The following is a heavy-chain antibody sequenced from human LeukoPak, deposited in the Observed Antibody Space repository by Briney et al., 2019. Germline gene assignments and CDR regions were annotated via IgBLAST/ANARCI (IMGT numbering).Heavy chain of an antibody. Sequence: ASVKVSCKASGYTFTGYYMHWVRQAPGQGLEWMGGINPNSGGTNYAQKFQGRVTMTRDTSISTAYMELSRLRSDDTAVYYCAVRCSGGSCYSGYWGQGTLVTVSS. CDR1: GYTFTGYY. CDR2: INPNSGGT. D-gene: IGHD2-15*01. J-gene: IGHJ4*02. V-gene: IGHV1-2*02. CDR3: AVRCSGGSCYSGY.